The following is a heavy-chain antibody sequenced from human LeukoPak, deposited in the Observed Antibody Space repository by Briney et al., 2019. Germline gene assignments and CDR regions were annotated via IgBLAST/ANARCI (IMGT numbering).Heavy chain of an antibody. Sequence: SETLSLTCTVSGGSISNAYYYWGWIRQPPGKGLEYIGSVNYDAYTYYNPSLRSRVTRSVHTSKHQFSLKLSAVTAADTAVYYCARPSGSHWGFDPWAQGPLVTVSS. CDR1: GGSISNAYYY. V-gene: IGHV4-39*01. J-gene: IGHJ5*02. CDR2: VNYDAYT. D-gene: IGHD1-26*01. CDR3: ARPSGSHWGFDP.